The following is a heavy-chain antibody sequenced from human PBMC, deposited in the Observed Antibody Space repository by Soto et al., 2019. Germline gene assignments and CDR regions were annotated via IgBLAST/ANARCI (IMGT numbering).Heavy chain of an antibody. CDR1: GLTFTSSS. J-gene: IGHJ4*02. D-gene: IGHD4-17*01. CDR2: ISENGDRQ. V-gene: IGHV3-30-3*01. Sequence: GGSLRLSCTASGLTFTSSSFHWVRQAPGKGLEWVAVISENGDRQYSTESVRGRFLISRDSSKNTVYLQMNSLRPEDTGVYFCARRLATTVSALGYWGQGALVTVSS. CDR3: ARRLATTVSALGY.